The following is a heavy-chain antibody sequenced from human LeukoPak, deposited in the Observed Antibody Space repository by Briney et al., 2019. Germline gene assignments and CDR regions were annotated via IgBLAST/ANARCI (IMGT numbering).Heavy chain of an antibody. Sequence: LPGGSLRLSCAATGSSFKDYGMHWVRQPPGKGLEWVSAINWNGGGTDYADSVKGRFTISRDNAKNSLYLQLSSLRPEDTALYYCAKHLTATNTYIFFGLDVWGQGTSVTVSS. D-gene: IGHD1-26*01. CDR1: GSSFKDYG. CDR3: AKHLTATNTYIFFGLDV. J-gene: IGHJ6*02. CDR2: INWNGGGT. V-gene: IGHV3-9*01.